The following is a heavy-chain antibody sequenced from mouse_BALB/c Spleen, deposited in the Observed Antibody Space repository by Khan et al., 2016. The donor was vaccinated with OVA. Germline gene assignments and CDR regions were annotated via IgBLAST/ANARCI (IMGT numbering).Heavy chain of an antibody. D-gene: IGHD2-14*01. V-gene: IGHV3-8*02. Sequence: EVELVESGPSLVKPSQTLSLTCSVTGDSITTGYWNWIRKFPGHKLEYMGYIIYTGYTYYNPSLKSRISITRHTSNNQYYLQLNSVTDEDTATYYCARSTYRYAFVYWGQGTLVTVSA. J-gene: IGHJ3*01. CDR2: IIYTGYT. CDR3: ARSTYRYAFVY. CDR1: GDSITTGY.